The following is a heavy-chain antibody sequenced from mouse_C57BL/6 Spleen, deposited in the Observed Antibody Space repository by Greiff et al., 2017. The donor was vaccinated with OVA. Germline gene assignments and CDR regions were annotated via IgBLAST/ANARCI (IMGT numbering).Heavy chain of an antibody. CDR3: ASSPSTDYFDY. V-gene: IGHV1-64*01. D-gene: IGHD1-1*01. Sequence: VQLQQPGAELVKPGASVKLSCKASGYTFTSYWMHWVKQRPGQGLAWIGMIHPNSGSTNYNEKFKSKATLTVDKSSSTAYMQLSSLTSEDSAVYYCASSPSTDYFDYWGQGTTLTVSS. J-gene: IGHJ2*01. CDR2: IHPNSGST. CDR1: GYTFTSYW.